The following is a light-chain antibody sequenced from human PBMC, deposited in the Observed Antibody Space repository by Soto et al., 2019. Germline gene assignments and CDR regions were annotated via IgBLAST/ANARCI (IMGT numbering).Light chain of an antibody. J-gene: IGLJ2*01. CDR3: QTWDTGISVV. Sequence: QSVLTQSPSASASLGASVKLTCTLSSGHSNYAIAWHQQQPEKGPRHLMKLNNDGSHTKGDGSPDRFSGSSSGAERYLTISSLQSEDESDYYCQTWDTGISVVFGGGTKLTVL. CDR2: LNNDGSH. V-gene: IGLV4-69*01. CDR1: SGHSNYA.